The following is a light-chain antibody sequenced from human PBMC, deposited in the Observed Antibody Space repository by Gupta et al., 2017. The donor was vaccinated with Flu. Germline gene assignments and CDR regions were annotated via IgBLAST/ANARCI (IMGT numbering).Light chain of an antibody. CDR2: LGS. CDR3: RQGLQTKWT. J-gene: IGKJ1*01. V-gene: IGKV2-28*01. CDR1: QSLLHSSGYNY. Sequence: DIVLTQSPLSLPVTPGEPASISCRSSQSLLHSSGYNYVDWYLQKPGQSPQLLIYLGSNRASGVPDRFSGSGSGTDFTLSISRVEAEDVGVYYCRQGLQTKWTFGQGTKVEIK.